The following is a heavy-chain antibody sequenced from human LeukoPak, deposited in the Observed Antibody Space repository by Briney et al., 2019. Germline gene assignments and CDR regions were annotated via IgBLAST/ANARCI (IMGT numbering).Heavy chain of an antibody. Sequence: GGSLRLSCAAYGFIFSSYEMNWVRQAPGKGLEWVSYISSRGGDIYYADSLKGRFTISRDNAKNSLYLQMNSLRAEDTAVYYCAKLTEVAPTRPQGFDLWGRGTLVTVSS. CDR3: AKLTEVAPTRPQGFDL. CDR2: ISSRGGDI. V-gene: IGHV3-48*03. J-gene: IGHJ2*01. CDR1: GFIFSSYE. D-gene: IGHD5-12*01.